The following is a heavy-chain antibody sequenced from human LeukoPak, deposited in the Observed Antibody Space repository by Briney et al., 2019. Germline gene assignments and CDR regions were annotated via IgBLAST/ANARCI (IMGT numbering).Heavy chain of an antibody. CDR2: IRSGSRNI. Sequence: GGSLRLSCAASGFTFSIYSMNWVRQAPGKGLEWVSYIRSGSRNIYYADSVKIPFTISRDNANISLYLQMNSLRDEDTAVFYGVRAKYTDGWNFYYWGRGTMVTVSS. J-gene: IGHJ4*02. CDR3: VRAKYTDGWNFYY. CDR1: GFTFSIYS. V-gene: IGHV3-48*02. D-gene: IGHD5-24*01.